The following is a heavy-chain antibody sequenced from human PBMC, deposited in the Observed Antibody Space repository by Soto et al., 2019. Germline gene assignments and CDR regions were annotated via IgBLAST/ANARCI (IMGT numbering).Heavy chain of an antibody. D-gene: IGHD2-15*01. CDR2: IIPIFGTA. CDR1: GGTFSSYA. CDR3: ARALVYCSGGSCYEGYYYYGMDV. V-gene: IGHV1-69*13. Sequence: SVKVSCKASGGTFSSYAISWVRQAPGQGLERIEEIIPIFGTANYAQKLQGRVTITADESTSTAYMELGSLRSEDTAVYYCARALVYCSGGSCYEGYYYYGMDVWGQGTTVTVSS. J-gene: IGHJ6*02.